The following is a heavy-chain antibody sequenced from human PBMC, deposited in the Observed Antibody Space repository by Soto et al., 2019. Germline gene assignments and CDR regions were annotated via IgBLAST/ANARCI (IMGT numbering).Heavy chain of an antibody. V-gene: IGHV1-2*02. J-gene: IGHJ6*02. CDR2: INPNSGGT. D-gene: IGHD4-4*01. Sequence: ASVKVSCKASGYTFTGYYMHWVRQAPGQGLEWMGWINPNSGGTNYAQKFQGRVTMTRDTSISTAYMELSRLRSDDTAVYYCARGYYSNYRAPNYYYGMDVWGQGTTVTVSS. CDR3: ARGYYSNYRAPNYYYGMDV. CDR1: GYTFTGYY.